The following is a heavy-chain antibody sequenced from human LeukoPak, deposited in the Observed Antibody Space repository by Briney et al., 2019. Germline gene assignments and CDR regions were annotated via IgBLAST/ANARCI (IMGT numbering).Heavy chain of an antibody. Sequence: SETLSLTCAVYGGSFSGYYWSWIRQPPGKGLEWIGEINHSGSTNYNPSLKSRVTISVDTSKNQFSLKLSSVTTADTAVYYCARGTDYFDYWGQGTLVTVSS. J-gene: IGHJ4*02. CDR1: GGSFSGYY. V-gene: IGHV4-34*01. CDR3: ARGTDYFDY. CDR2: INHSGST.